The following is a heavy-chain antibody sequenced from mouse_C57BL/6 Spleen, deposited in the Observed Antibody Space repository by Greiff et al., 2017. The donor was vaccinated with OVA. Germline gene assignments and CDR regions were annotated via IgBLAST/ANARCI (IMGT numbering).Heavy chain of an antibody. CDR2: ISDGGSYT. Sequence: EVHLVESGGGLVKPGGSLKLSCAASGFTFSSYAMSWVRQTPEKRLEWVATISDGGSYTYYPDNVKGRFTISRDNAKNNLYLQMSHLKSEDTAMYYCARDATTVVATYYFDYWGQGTTLTVSS. CDR1: GFTFSSYA. D-gene: IGHD1-1*01. CDR3: ARDATTVVATYYFDY. V-gene: IGHV5-4*01. J-gene: IGHJ2*01.